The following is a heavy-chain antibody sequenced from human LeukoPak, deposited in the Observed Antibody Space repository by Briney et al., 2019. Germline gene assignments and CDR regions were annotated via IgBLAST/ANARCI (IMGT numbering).Heavy chain of an antibody. CDR2: INHSGRT. Sequence: SETLSLTCAVYGGSFSGYYWRWIRQPPGKGLEWIGEINHSGRTNYNPSLKSRVTISVDTSKNQFSLKVSSVTAADTAVYYCARGVGLRSDFDIWGQGTMVSVSS. J-gene: IGHJ3*02. CDR3: ARGVGLRSDFDI. V-gene: IGHV4-34*01. D-gene: IGHD3-3*01. CDR1: GGSFSGYY.